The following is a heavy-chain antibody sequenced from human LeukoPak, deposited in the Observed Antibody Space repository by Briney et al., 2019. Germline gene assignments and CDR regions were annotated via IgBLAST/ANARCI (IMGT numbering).Heavy chain of an antibody. CDR2: ISSSSSYI. CDR3: ARPYNWNDVGY. J-gene: IGHJ4*02. CDR1: GFTFSSYS. Sequence: GGSLRLSCAASGFTFSSYSMNWVRQAPGKGLEWVSSISSSSSYIYYADSVKGRFTISRDNAKNSVYLQMNSLRAEDTAVYYCARPYNWNDVGYWGQGTLVNVSS. V-gene: IGHV3-21*01. D-gene: IGHD1-1*01.